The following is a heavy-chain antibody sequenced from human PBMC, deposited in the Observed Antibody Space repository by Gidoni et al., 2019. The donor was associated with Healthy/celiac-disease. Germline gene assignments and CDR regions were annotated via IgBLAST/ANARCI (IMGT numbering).Heavy chain of an antibody. J-gene: IGHJ4*02. CDR2: IIPIFGTA. Sequence: QVQLVQSGAEVKKPGSSVKVSCKASGGTFSSYAISCVRQAPGQGLEWMGGIIPIFGTANYAQKFQGRVTITADKSTSTAYMELSSLRSEDTAVYYCASGTAGYYDSSGYYYPFDYWGQGTLVTVSS. CDR1: GGTFSSYA. V-gene: IGHV1-69*06. CDR3: ASGTAGYYDSSGYYYPFDY. D-gene: IGHD3-22*01.